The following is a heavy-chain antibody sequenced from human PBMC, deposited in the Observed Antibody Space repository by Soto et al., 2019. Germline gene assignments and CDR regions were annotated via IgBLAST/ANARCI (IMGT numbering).Heavy chain of an antibody. CDR1: GGTFSSYA. CDR3: ARSYDYVWGSYRYGWFDP. Sequence: QVQLVQSGAEVKKPGSSVKVSCKASGGTFSSYAISWVRPAPGQGLEWMGGILPIFGTANYAQKFQGRVTITADESTSIAYMELSSMSSEGTAVYYCARSYDYVWGSYRYGWFDPWGQGTLVTVSS. CDR2: ILPIFGTA. J-gene: IGHJ5*02. V-gene: IGHV1-69*01. D-gene: IGHD3-16*02.